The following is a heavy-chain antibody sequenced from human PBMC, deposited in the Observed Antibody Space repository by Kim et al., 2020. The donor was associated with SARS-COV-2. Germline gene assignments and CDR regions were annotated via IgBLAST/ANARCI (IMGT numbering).Heavy chain of an antibody. Sequence: PALKSRVTISVDTSKTQFSLKLSSVTAADTAIYYCARASRGGFMYNWFDPWGQGTLVTVSS. J-gene: IGHJ5*02. D-gene: IGHD5-12*01. V-gene: IGHV4-39*07. CDR3: ARASRGGFMYNWFDP.